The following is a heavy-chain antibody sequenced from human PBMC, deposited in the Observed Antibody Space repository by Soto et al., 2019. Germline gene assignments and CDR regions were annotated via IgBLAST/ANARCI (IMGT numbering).Heavy chain of an antibody. Sequence: PSPTLSLTCAISGDSVSSNRGAWNWIRQSPSRGLEWLGRTYYRSKWYNEYAVSVKSRITINPDTSKNQFSLHLNSVTPDDTAVYYCSRCASGTPDRYGMDVWGQGTTVTVSS. D-gene: IGHD3-10*01. CDR1: GDSVSSNRGA. V-gene: IGHV6-1*01. J-gene: IGHJ6*02. CDR2: TYYRSKWYN. CDR3: SRCASGTPDRYGMDV.